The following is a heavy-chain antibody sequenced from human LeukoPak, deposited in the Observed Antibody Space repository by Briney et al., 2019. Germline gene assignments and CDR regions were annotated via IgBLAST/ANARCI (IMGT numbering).Heavy chain of an antibody. D-gene: IGHD6-6*01. CDR1: GGSISSSSYY. CDR3: AREGQQLVPPFDY. Sequence: SETLSLTCTVSGGSISSSSYYWGWIRQPAGKGLEWIGRIYVSGSTNYNPSLESRVTISVDTSKNQFSLKLTSLTAADTAVYYCAREGQQLVPPFDYWGQGTLVTVSS. J-gene: IGHJ4*02. V-gene: IGHV4-61*02. CDR2: IYVSGST.